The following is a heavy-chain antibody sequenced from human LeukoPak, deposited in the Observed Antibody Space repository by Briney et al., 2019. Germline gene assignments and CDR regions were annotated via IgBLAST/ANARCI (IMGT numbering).Heavy chain of an antibody. J-gene: IGHJ3*02. Sequence: SQTLSLTCTVSGGSISSGDYYWSWIRQPPGKGLEWIGYIYYSGSTYYNPSLKSRVTLSVDTSKNQFSLKLSSVTAADTAVYYCARTIFGVVNSVAFDIWGQGTMVTVSS. V-gene: IGHV4-30-4*08. CDR1: GGSISSGDYY. CDR2: IYYSGST. D-gene: IGHD3-3*01. CDR3: ARTIFGVVNSVAFDI.